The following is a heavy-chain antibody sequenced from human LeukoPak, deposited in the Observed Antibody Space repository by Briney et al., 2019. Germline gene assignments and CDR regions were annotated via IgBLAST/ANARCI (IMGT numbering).Heavy chain of an antibody. V-gene: IGHV1-69*01. CDR1: GCTFSRYA. CDR3: AKDTATGITPGHGN. D-gene: IGHD4-23*01. Sequence: AASVKLSCKASGCTFSRYAMSWVRQAPGQGLEWMGGIIPIFGTANYAEKFQGRFTITADESTSTAYIELSSLRSEDTAVYFCAKDTATGITPGHGNWGQGTLVIVSS. CDR2: IIPIFGTA. J-gene: IGHJ4*02.